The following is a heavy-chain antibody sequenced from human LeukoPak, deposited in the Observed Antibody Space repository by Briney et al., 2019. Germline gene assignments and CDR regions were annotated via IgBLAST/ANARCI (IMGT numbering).Heavy chain of an antibody. J-gene: IGHJ4*02. Sequence: PGGSLRLSCTASGFSFSSYAMHWVRQAPGKGLEWVAVIWCDGSNRYYADSVRGRFTISRDSSKNTVYLQMNSLRAEDTAVYYCARGGGSGNIPAPDYWGQGTLVPVSS. CDR1: GFSFSSYA. CDR3: ARGGGSGNIPAPDY. D-gene: IGHD1/OR15-1a*01. V-gene: IGHV3-33*01. CDR2: IWCDGSNR.